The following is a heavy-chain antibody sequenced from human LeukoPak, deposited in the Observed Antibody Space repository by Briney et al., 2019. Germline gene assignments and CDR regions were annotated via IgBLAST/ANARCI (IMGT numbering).Heavy chain of an antibody. D-gene: IGHD6-13*01. V-gene: IGHV1-69*04. J-gene: IGHJ4*02. Sequence: ASVKVSCKASGGTFSSYAISWVRQAPGQGLEWMGRIIPILGIANYAQKFQGRATITADKSTSTAYMELSSLRSEDTAVYYCAGERSSSSWYGLFDYWGQGTLVTVSS. CDR2: IIPILGIA. CDR1: GGTFSSYA. CDR3: AGERSSSSWYGLFDY.